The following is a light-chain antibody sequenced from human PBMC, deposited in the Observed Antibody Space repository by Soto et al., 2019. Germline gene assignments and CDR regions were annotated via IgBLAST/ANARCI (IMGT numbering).Light chain of an antibody. J-gene: IGKJ5*01. Sequence: EIVMTQSPATLSVSPGETASLSCRACQSAGNFLAWYQQKPGQAPRLLIYYISTRATGIPARFSGCGSGTEFTLTINTLQSEDFAVYYCQQRSNWPQITFGQGTRLEI. CDR1: QSAGNF. V-gene: IGKV3D-15*01. CDR2: YIS. CDR3: QQRSNWPQIT.